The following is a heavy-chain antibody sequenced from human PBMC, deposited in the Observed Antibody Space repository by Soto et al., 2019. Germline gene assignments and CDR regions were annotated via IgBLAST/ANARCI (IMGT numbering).Heavy chain of an antibody. CDR1: GFTVSSNY. CDR2: IYSGGST. Sequence: GGSLRLSCAASGFTVSSNYMSWVRQAPGKGLEWVSAIYSGGSTHYADSVKGRFTISRDKSKNTLYLQVNSLRAEDTAVYYCATGFGDSFDYWGQGTLVTVSS. D-gene: IGHD3-10*01. CDR3: ATGFGDSFDY. J-gene: IGHJ4*02. V-gene: IGHV3-66*01.